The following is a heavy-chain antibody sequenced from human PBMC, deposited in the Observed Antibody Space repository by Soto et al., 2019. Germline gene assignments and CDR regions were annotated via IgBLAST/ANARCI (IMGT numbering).Heavy chain of an antibody. Sequence: GASVKVSCKASGGTFSSYAISWVRQAPGQGLEWMGGIIPIFGTANYAQKFQGRVTITADESTSTAYMELSSLRSEDTAVYYCAKGPESAYYFDYWGQGTLVTVSS. D-gene: IGHD3-3*01. V-gene: IGHV1-69*13. CDR1: GGTFSSYA. CDR3: AKGPESAYYFDY. J-gene: IGHJ4*02. CDR2: IIPIFGTA.